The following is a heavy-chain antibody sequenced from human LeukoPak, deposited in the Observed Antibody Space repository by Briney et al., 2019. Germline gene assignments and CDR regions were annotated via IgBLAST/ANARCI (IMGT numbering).Heavy chain of an antibody. J-gene: IGHJ4*02. Sequence: GGSLRLSCAASGFTFSTYWMHWVRQVLGKGLVWVSRIGTDGSGTSYADSVRGRFTISRDNAKNTLYLQMNSLRAEDTAVYYCARVGGSPYFDSWGQGSLVTVSS. V-gene: IGHV3-74*01. CDR1: GFTFSTYW. CDR3: ARVGGSPYFDS. D-gene: IGHD1-26*01. CDR2: IGTDGSGT.